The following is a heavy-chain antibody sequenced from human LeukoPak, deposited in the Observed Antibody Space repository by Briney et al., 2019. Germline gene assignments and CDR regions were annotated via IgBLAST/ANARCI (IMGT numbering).Heavy chain of an antibody. J-gene: IGHJ6*03. CDR3: ARVRKHCSSTSCYYYYYYMDV. CDR1: GGSISSSSYY. Sequence: SETLSLTCTVSGGSISSSSYYWGWIRQPPGKGLEWIGNIYYSGSTYYSPSLKSRVTISVDTSKNQFSLKLSSVTAADTAVYYCARVRKHCSSTSCYYYYYYMDVWGKGTTVTVSS. D-gene: IGHD2-2*01. V-gene: IGHV4-39*01. CDR2: IYYSGST.